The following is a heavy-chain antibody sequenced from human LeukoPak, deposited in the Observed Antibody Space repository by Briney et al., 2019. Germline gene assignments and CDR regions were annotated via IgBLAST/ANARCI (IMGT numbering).Heavy chain of an antibody. CDR3: AKDGAQYSSGPECDP. D-gene: IGHD6-19*01. CDR1: GLHFSGTA. J-gene: IGHJ5*02. Sequence: GGSLRLSCAASGLHFSGTAMSWVRQAPGKGLEWVSAISHDGMNAYYADSVKGRFTISRDNSKKTVALEMSSLTAADTGVYYCAKDGAQYSSGPECDPRGQGALVTVSP. CDR2: ISHDGMNA. V-gene: IGHV3-23*01.